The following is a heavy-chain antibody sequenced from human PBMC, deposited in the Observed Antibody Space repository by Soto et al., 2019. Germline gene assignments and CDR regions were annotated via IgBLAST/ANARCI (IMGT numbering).Heavy chain of an antibody. Sequence: SETLSLTCTVSGGSISSSSYYWGWIRQPPGKGLEWIGSIYYSGSTYYNPSLKSRVTISVDTSKNQFSLKLSSVTAADTAVYYCARHSGGYSGYGSDYWGQGTLVTVSS. CDR3: ARHSGGYSGYGSDY. D-gene: IGHD5-12*01. V-gene: IGHV4-39*01. CDR1: GGSISSSSYY. CDR2: IYYSGST. J-gene: IGHJ4*02.